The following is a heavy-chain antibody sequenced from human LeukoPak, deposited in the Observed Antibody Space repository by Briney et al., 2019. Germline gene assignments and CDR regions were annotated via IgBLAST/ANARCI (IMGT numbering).Heavy chain of an antibody. CDR3: AELGITMIGGV. CDR2: ISGSGGTT. Sequence: GGSLRLSCAASGFTFSNYGMSWVRQAPGKGLEWASAISGSGGTTYYADSVRGRFTISRDNSKNSLYLQMNSLRAEDTAVYYCAELGITMIGGVWGKGTTVTISS. V-gene: IGHV3-23*01. J-gene: IGHJ6*04. D-gene: IGHD3-10*02. CDR1: GFTFSNYG.